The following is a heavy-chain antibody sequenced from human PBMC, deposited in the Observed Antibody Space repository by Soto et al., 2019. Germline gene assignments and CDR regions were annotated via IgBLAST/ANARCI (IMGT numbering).Heavy chain of an antibody. Sequence: GGSLRLPCAASGFTFSSYSMNWVRQAPGKGLEWISYISSSSNTIYYADSVKGRFTISRDNAKNSLYLQMNTLRAEDTAVYYCARRGTYYLDYWGQGTLVTVSS. CDR2: ISSSSNTI. V-gene: IGHV3-48*01. D-gene: IGHD1-1*01. CDR3: ARRGTYYLDY. J-gene: IGHJ4*02. CDR1: GFTFSSYS.